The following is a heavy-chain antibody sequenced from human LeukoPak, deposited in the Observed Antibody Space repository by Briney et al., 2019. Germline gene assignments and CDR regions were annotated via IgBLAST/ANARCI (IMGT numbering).Heavy chain of an antibody. CDR3: AKGHYYGSGSLDY. CDR1: GFTFSTFW. V-gene: IGHV3-7*01. J-gene: IGHJ4*02. CDR2: IKRDGSDK. D-gene: IGHD3-10*01. Sequence: PGGSLRLSCTASGFTFSTFWMSWVRQAPGKGLEWVANIKRDGSDKYYVDSVKGRFTISRDNSKNTLYLQMNSLRAEDTAVYYCAKGHYYGSGSLDYWGQGTLVTVSS.